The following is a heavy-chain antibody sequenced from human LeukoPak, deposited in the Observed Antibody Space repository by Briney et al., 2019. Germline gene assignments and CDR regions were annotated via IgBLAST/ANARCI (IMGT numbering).Heavy chain of an antibody. CDR2: INWNGGST. CDR1: GFTFDDYG. D-gene: IGHD3-3*01. J-gene: IGHJ6*03. V-gene: IGHV3-20*04. Sequence: GGSLRLSCAASGFTFDDYGMSWVRQAPGKGLEWVSGINWNGGSTGYADSVKGRLTISRDNAKNSLYLQMNSLRAEDTALYYCARDQKSGIPGGYYYYYMDVWGKGTTVTVSS. CDR3: ARDQKSGIPGGYYYYYMDV.